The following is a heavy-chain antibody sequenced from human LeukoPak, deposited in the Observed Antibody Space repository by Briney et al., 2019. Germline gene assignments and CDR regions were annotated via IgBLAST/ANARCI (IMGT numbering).Heavy chain of an antibody. V-gene: IGHV3-21*01. J-gene: IGHJ4*02. D-gene: IGHD6-13*01. Sequence: GGPLTLPCAASGLPFSSYSMHWVRQAPGRGRAGVSSVSRSNSRILYEDSVKGRFTISRDNAKNSLYLQMNSLRAEDTAVYYCARGRTAASGQDFDYWGQGMLITVSS. CDR1: GLPFSSYS. CDR2: VSRSNSRI. CDR3: ARGRTAASGQDFDY.